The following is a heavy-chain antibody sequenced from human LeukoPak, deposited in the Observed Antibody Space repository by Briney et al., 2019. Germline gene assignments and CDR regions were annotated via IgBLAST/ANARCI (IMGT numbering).Heavy chain of an antibody. J-gene: IGHJ4*02. CDR2: ISGSGAST. CDR1: GFTFSSYG. V-gene: IGHV3-23*01. D-gene: IGHD1-26*01. Sequence: GGSLRLSCAASGFTFSSYGMIWVRQAPGRGLEWVSAISGSGASTYYADSVKGRFTISRDNSRNTLYLQMNSLRAEDTAVYYCARQVGPDYWGQGTLVTVSS. CDR3: ARQVGPDY.